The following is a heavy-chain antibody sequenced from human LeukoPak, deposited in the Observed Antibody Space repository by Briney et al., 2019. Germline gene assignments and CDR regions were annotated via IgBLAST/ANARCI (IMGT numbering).Heavy chain of an antibody. CDR2: FDPEDGQT. Sequence: SVRVSCKASGHTLTELAIHWVRQAPGKGLEWMGGFDPEDGQTIYAQKFQGRVTVTEDTSTDTAYMELSSLGSEDTAVYYCATEGGRSYYLYWGQGTLVTVSS. J-gene: IGHJ4*02. CDR3: ATEGGRSYYLY. D-gene: IGHD1-26*01. CDR1: GHTLTELA. V-gene: IGHV1-24*01.